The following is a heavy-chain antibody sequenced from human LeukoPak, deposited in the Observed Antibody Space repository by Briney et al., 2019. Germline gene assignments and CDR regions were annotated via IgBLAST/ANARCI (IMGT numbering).Heavy chain of an antibody. CDR2: ISAYNVNT. CDR3: ARDLKRGYSSGRYSWGTGSSNDY. Sequence: VASVKVSCKASGYTFTSYGISWVRQAPGQGLEWMGWISAYNVNTNYAQKLQGRVTMTTDTSTSTAYMELRSLRSDDTAVYYCARDLKRGYSSGRYSWGTGSSNDYWGQGTLVTVSS. D-gene: IGHD6-19*01. V-gene: IGHV1-18*01. J-gene: IGHJ4*02. CDR1: GYTFTSYG.